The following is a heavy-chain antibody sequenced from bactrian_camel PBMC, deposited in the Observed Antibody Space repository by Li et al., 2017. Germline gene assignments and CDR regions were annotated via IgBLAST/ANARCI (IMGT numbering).Heavy chain of an antibody. CDR1: GFTFDDSD. J-gene: IGHJ4*01. CDR2: ISSTGGE. D-gene: IGHD1*01. V-gene: IGHV3S66*01. CDR3: AAAWDKDINYLDDPDEYNY. Sequence: DVQLVESGGGSVQTGGSLRLSCTASGFTFDDSDMGWYRQTPDNLCELVSSISSTGGEYYEDSAKGRFTISRDNAKNTVYLQMNSLEPEDSAMFYCAAAWDKDINYLDDPDEYNYWGQGTQVTVS.